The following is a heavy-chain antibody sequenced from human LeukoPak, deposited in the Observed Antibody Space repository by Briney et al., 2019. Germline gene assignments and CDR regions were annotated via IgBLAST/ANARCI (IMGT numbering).Heavy chain of an antibody. CDR1: GGSISSYY. D-gene: IGHD3-9*01. CDR2: ICYSGST. CDR3: ARVQESQIDYYFDY. Sequence: PSETLSLTCTVSGGSISSYYWSWIRQPPGKGLEWIGYICYSGSTNYNPSLKSRVTISVDTSKNQFSLKLSSVTAADTAVYYCARVQESQIDYYFDYWGQGTLVTVSS. V-gene: IGHV4-59*01. J-gene: IGHJ4*02.